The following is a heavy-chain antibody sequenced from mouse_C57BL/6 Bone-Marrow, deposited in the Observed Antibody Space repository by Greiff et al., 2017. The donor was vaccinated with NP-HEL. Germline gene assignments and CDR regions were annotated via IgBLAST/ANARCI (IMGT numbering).Heavy chain of an antibody. D-gene: IGHD2-1*01. CDR3: AREDYYGNYGAIDY. J-gene: IGHJ4*01. Sequence: QVQLQQSGAELARPGASVKLSCKASGYTFTSYGISWVKQRTGQGLEWIGEIYPRSGNTYYNEKFKGKATLTADKSSSTAYMELRSLTSEDSAVYFCAREDYYGNYGAIDYWGQGTSVTVSS. V-gene: IGHV1-81*01. CDR2: IYPRSGNT. CDR1: GYTFTSYG.